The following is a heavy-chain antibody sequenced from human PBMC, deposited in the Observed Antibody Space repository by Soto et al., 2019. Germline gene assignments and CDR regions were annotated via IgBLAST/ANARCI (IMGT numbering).Heavy chain of an antibody. D-gene: IGHD4-17*01. V-gene: IGHV3-33*01. CDR3: ARAGGTTVTGLWHFDS. CDR1: GFTFNTYS. J-gene: IGHJ4*02. Sequence: QVQLEESGGCVVQPGSSLRLSCEASGFTFNTYSMHWVRQPPGKGLEWLAAIWYDGTQKYYADSVKGRFIISRDNSKKTLYLEMNSLRAEDTAVYYCARAGGTTVTGLWHFDSWGQGTMVTVSS. CDR2: IWYDGTQK.